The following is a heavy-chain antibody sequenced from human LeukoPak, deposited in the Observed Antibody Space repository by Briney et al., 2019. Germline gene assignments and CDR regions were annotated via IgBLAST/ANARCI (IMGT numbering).Heavy chain of an antibody. D-gene: IGHD2-15*01. CDR3: AREPPYCSGGSC. J-gene: IGHJ4*02. V-gene: IGHV3-53*01. CDR1: GFTVSSNY. CDR2: IYSGGST. Sequence: SGGSLRLSCAASGFTVSSNYMSWVRQAPGKGLEWVSVIYSGGSTYYPDSVKGRFTISRDNSKNTLYLQMNSLRAEDTAFYYCAREPPYCSGGSCWGQGTLVTVSS.